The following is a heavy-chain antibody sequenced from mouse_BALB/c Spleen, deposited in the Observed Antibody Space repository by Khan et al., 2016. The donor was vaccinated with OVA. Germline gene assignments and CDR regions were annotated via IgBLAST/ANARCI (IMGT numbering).Heavy chain of an antibody. CDR3: ARVTTANAMDY. Sequence: EVQLQESGPGLVKPSQTVSLTCTVTGISITTGNYRWSWIRHFPGNKLEWIGYIYYSGTITYNPSLTSRTTITRDTSKNQFFLEMNSLTAEDTATYYCARVTTANAMDYWGQGTLVTVSS. CDR1: GISITTGNYR. D-gene: IGHD1-2*01. J-gene: IGHJ4*01. V-gene: IGHV3-5*02. CDR2: IYYSGTI.